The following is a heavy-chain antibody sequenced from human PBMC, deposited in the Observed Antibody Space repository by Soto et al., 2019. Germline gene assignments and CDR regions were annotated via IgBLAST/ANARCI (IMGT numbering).Heavy chain of an antibody. D-gene: IGHD5-18*01. CDR1: GFTFSTSW. V-gene: IGHV3-74*01. Sequence: PGGSLRLSCAASGFTFSTSWMHWVRQAPGMGLVWISRINSDGITAYADSVRGRFTISRDNAKNTLYLQMNSLRVEDTAVYYCARGGQLQGSWGQGTPVTAPQ. CDR3: ARGGQLQGS. J-gene: IGHJ5*02. CDR2: INSDGIT.